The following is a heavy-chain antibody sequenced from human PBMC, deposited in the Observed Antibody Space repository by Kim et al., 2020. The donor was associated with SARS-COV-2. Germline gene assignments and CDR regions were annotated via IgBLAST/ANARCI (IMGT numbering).Heavy chain of an antibody. Sequence: GGSLRLSCAASGFTFSSYGMHWVRQAPGKGLEWVAVIWYDGSNKYYADSVKGRFTISRDNSKNTLYLQMNSLRAEDTAVYYCAKDLGRTSGARTEFDYWGQGTLVTVSS. CDR3: AKDLGRTSGARTEFDY. CDR1: GFTFSSYG. J-gene: IGHJ4*02. V-gene: IGHV3-33*06. CDR2: IWYDGSNK. D-gene: IGHD3-10*01.